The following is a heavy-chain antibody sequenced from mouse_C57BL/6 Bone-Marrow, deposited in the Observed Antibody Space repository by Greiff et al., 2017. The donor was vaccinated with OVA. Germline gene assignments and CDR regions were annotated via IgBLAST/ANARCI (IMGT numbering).Heavy chain of an antibody. D-gene: IGHD1-1*01. CDR2: SRNKANDYTT. V-gene: IGHV7-1*01. CDR1: GFTFSDFY. CDR3: ARDARGSSEAMDY. Sequence: EVKLVESGGGLVQSGRSLRLSCATSGFTFSDFYMEWVRQAPGKGLEWIAASRNKANDYTTEYSASVKGRFIVARDTSQSILYLQMNALRAEDTAIYYCARDARGSSEAMDYWGQGTSVTVSS. J-gene: IGHJ4*01.